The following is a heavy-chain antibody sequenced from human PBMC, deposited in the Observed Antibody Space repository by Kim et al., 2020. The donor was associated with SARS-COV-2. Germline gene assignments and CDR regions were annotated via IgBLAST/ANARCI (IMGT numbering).Heavy chain of an antibody. J-gene: IGHJ4*02. CDR2: MSGGASKT. Sequence: GGSLRLSCVASGFTFSTYAMSWVRQAPGRGLEWVSAMSGGASKTYDADSVRGRFTISRDNSKNTLYLQMSSLRDEDTAVYYCAKGGGWWPPFDFCGQGT. V-gene: IGHV3-23*01. CDR1: GFTFSTYA. D-gene: IGHD2-15*01. CDR3: AKGGGWWPPFDF.